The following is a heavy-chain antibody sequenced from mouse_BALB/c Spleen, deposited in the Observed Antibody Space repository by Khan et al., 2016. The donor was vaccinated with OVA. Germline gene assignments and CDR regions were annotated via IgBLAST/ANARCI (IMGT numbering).Heavy chain of an antibody. CDR2: INTHSGGP. J-gene: IGHJ4*01. V-gene: IGHV9-4*02. D-gene: IGHD2-14*01. Sequence: QIQLVQSGPELKKPGETVRISCKASGYTFTTAGIQWVQKMPGKGLKWIGWINTHSGGPKYAEDFKERFAFSWEISFNTAYLQITNLKNEDTATYFCARGGAAYYRNDGGAMEYWGQGTSVTVSS. CDR1: GYTFTTAG. CDR3: ARGGAAYYRNDGGAMEY.